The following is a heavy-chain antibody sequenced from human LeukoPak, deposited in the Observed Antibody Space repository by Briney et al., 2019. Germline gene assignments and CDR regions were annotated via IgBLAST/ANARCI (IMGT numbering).Heavy chain of an antibody. V-gene: IGHV3-74*01. J-gene: IGHJ6*03. CDR3: ARDQAYYYYYMDV. CDR2: INSDGSST. CDR1: GFTFSSYW. Sequence: PGGSLRLSCAASGFTFSSYWMHWVGQAPGKGLVWVSRINSDGSSTSYADSVKGRFTISRDNAKNTLYLQMNSLRAEDTAVYYCARDQAYYYYYMDVWGKGTTVTVSS.